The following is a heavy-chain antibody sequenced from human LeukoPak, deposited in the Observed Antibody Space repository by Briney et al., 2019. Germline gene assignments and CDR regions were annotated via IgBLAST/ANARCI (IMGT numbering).Heavy chain of an antibody. J-gene: IGHJ4*02. CDR3: AKLTLAEEWFGELLT. D-gene: IGHD3-10*01. CDR2: ISYDGSNK. V-gene: IGHV3-30-3*02. CDR1: GFTFSTYA. Sequence: GGSLRLSCAASGFTFSTYAMHWVRQAPGKGLEWVALISYDGSNKYYADSVKGRFTISRDNSKNTLYLQMNSLRAEDTAVYYCAKLTLAEEWFGELLTWGQGTLVTVSS.